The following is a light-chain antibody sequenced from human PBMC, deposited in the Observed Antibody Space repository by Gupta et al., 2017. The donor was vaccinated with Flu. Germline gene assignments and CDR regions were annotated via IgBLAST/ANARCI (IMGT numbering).Light chain of an antibody. V-gene: IGLV6-57*03. CDR1: SGNIANNY. CDR2: VDS. Sequence: NFMLTQPHSVSESPGKTITISCTRSSGNIANNYVQWYQQRPGSAPPTVIEVDSQRPSGVPVRFAVDSDSYETSAYLNRSGMKTDDEAEYYCTYYDTRLHGVFGGGTNLTVL. CDR3: TYYDTRLHGV. J-gene: IGLJ3*02.